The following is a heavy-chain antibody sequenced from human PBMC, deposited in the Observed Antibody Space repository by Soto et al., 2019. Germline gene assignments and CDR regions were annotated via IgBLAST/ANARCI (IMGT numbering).Heavy chain of an antibody. J-gene: IGHJ3*02. D-gene: IGHD3-22*01. CDR1: GFTFSSYE. CDR2: ISRSGSTI. Sequence: EVQLVESGGGLVQPGGSLRLSCAASGFTFSSYEMNWVRQAPGKGLEWVSYISRSGSTIYYADSAKGRFTISRDNAKNSLYLQMNSLRAEDTAVYYCAREGSGYYSDAFDIWGQGTMVTVSS. V-gene: IGHV3-48*03. CDR3: AREGSGYYSDAFDI.